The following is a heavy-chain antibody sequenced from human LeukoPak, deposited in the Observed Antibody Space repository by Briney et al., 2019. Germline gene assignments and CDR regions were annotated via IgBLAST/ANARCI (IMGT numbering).Heavy chain of an antibody. Sequence: HTGGSLRLSCAASGFTFSGSSIHWVRQASGKGLEWVGRIRSKANSYATAYAASVAGRFTISRDDSQNTAYLQMNSLRAEDTAVYHCAREAFNYGDHYFDYWGQGTLVTVSS. CDR2: IRSKANSYAT. V-gene: IGHV3-73*01. CDR3: AREAFNYGDHYFDY. CDR1: GFTFSGSS. J-gene: IGHJ4*02. D-gene: IGHD4-17*01.